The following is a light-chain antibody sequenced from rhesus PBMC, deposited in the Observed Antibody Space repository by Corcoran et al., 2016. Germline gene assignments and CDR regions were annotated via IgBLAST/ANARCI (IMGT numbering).Light chain of an antibody. Sequence: EIVLTQSPATLSLSPGERATLSCRSSQSVGSNLAWYQQKPGQAPRLLIYGASIRATGIPDRFRGSGSGTDITLPIGSLEPEDVAVYYCLQHSNWPHSFGQGTTVEIK. V-gene: IGKV3-24*01. CDR1: QSVGSN. CDR2: GAS. J-gene: IGKJ2*01. CDR3: LQHSNWPHS.